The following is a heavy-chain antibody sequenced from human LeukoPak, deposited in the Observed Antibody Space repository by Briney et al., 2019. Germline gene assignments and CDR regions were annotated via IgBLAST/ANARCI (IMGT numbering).Heavy chain of an antibody. V-gene: IGHV3-23*01. J-gene: IGHJ3*01. Sequence: GGSLTLSCAASGCNFRDADMTWGRQAPGKGLEWVSLIGPVGDSPFYADSVKRQFTISRDNSKNTLSRQMNSLRVEDTAIYYGSEDTQLSTWGLGTTCTVSS. CDR1: GCNFRDAD. CDR3: SEDTQLST. CDR2: IGPVGDSP. D-gene: IGHD5-24*01.